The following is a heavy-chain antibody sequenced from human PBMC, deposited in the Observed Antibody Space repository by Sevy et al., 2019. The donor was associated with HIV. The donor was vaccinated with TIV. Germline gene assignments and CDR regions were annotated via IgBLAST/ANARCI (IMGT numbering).Heavy chain of an antibody. CDR2: LSFGCGEI. Sequence: GGSLRLSCAASGFTFSKYSMSWVRQPPGKGLEWVSTLSFGCGEINYADSVKGRFTISRDNSKSSGYLQMNNLRPEDTAVYYCAREGCTKPHDYWGQGTLVTSPQ. CDR1: GFTFSKYS. CDR3: AREGCTKPHDY. V-gene: IGHV3-23*01. J-gene: IGHJ4*02. D-gene: IGHD2-8*01.